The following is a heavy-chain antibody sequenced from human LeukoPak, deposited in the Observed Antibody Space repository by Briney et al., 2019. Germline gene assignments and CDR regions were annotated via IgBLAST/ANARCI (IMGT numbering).Heavy chain of an antibody. CDR2: INSGSTSI. CDR3: ARDYYGSGWYGDY. J-gene: IGHJ4*02. V-gene: IGHV3-21*01. CDR1: GFTFSTYS. Sequence: GGSLRLSCGASGFTFSTYSMDWFRQAPGKGLQWVSSINSGSTSIYYADSVKGRFTISRDNTKNSLFLQMNSLRAEDTAVYYCARDYYGSGWYGDYWGQGTLVTVSS. D-gene: IGHD6-19*01.